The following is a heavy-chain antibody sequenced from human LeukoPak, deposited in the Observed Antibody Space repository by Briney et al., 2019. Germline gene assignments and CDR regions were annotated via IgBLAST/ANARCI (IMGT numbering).Heavy chain of an antibody. D-gene: IGHD6-19*01. Sequence: SQTLSLTCAISGDSVSSNSAAWNWIRQPPSRGLEWLGRTYYRSKWYNDYAVSVKSRITINPDTSKNQFSLQLNSVTPEDTAVYYCARDGRIAVAGPGSYYYYGMDVWGQGTTVTVSS. CDR3: ARDGRIAVAGPGSYYYYGMDV. CDR2: TYYRSKWYN. CDR1: GDSVSSNSAA. V-gene: IGHV6-1*01. J-gene: IGHJ6*02.